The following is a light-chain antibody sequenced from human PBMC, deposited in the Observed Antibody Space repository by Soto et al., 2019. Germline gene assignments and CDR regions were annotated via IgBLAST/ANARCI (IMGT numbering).Light chain of an antibody. CDR3: AAWDDTLGARV. J-gene: IGLJ2*01. CDR1: NSNIGRNT. V-gene: IGLV1-44*01. Sequence: QSVLTQPPSASGTPGQRVTISCSGSNSNIGRNTVSWYQQVPGTAPKSLIYSNDQRPPGVPDRISGSRSGTSASLAISGLQSGDEAEYYCAAWDDTLGARVFGGGTKLTVL. CDR2: SND.